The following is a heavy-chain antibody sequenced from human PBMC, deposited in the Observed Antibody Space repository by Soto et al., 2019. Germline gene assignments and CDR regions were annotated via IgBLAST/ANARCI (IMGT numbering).Heavy chain of an antibody. CDR2: IIPMVGMS. CDR1: GDTFNFYT. CDR3: ATSYGSGSRPFDS. Sequence: QVQLVQSGAEVKKPGSSVKVSCKASGDTFNFYTFSWVRQAPGQGLEWMGRIIPMVGMSNYAQKFQGRVTIIADRSTNTTYMQLSSLRSEDTARYYCATSYGSGSRPFDSWGQGTPVTVSS. V-gene: IGHV1-69*02. D-gene: IGHD3-10*01. J-gene: IGHJ4*02.